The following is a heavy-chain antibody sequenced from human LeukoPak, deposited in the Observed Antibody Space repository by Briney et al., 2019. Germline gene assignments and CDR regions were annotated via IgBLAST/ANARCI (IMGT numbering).Heavy chain of an antibody. CDR3: ARGRDWGEFLAWFDP. D-gene: IGHD3-3*01. CDR1: GYTFTGYY. CDR2: TNPDSGGA. J-gene: IGHJ5*02. V-gene: IGHV1-2*02. Sequence: ASVKVSSKASGYTFTGYYIHWVRQAPGQGLEWMGWTNPDSGGASYAQKFQGRVTMTRDTSISTVYMELNRLTSDDTAMYYCARGRDWGEFLAWFDPWGQGTLVTVSS.